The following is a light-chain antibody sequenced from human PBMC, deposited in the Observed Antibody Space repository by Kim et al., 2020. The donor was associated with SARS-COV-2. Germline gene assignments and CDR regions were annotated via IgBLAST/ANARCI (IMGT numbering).Light chain of an antibody. J-gene: IGLJ3*02. CDR2: DVS. CDR3: SSYTSSTTWV. Sequence: GQHTTTSCTGTSNDVGDYNYVSCYQPHPGNAPKIMIYDVSKRPSVVSNRFAGSNADNTAPLTISRLQAEDEADYYCSSYTSSTTWVFGRGTKLTVL. V-gene: IGLV2-14*03. CDR1: SNDVGDYNY.